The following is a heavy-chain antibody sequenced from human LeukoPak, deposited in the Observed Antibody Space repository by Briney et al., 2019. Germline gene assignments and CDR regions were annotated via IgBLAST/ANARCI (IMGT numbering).Heavy chain of an antibody. CDR1: GGSISTYY. D-gene: IGHD3-22*01. V-gene: IGHV4-59*01. Sequence: KTSETLSLTCTVSGGSISTYYWSWIRQPPGKGLEWIGYIYYSGSTNYNPSLKSRVTISLDTSKNQFSLKLSSVTAADTAVYYCAREDRWGGGYYLDYWGQGTLVTVSS. CDR2: IYYSGST. J-gene: IGHJ4*02. CDR3: AREDRWGGGYYLDY.